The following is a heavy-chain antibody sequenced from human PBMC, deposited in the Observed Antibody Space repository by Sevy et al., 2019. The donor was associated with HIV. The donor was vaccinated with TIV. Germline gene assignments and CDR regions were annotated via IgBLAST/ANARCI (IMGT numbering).Heavy chain of an antibody. V-gene: IGHV4-39*01. CDR2: IYYSGST. CDR1: GGSISSSSYY. CDR3: ARHKVGATPLPDY. D-gene: IGHD1-26*01. J-gene: IGHJ4*02. Sequence: SETLSLTCTVSGGSISSSSYYWGWIRQPPGKGLEWIGSIYYSGSTYYNPSLKSRVTISVATSKNQFSLKLSSVTAADTAVYYCARHKVGATPLPDYWGQGTLVTVSS.